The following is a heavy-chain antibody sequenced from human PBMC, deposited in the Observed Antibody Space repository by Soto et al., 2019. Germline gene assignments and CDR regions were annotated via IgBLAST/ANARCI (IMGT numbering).Heavy chain of an antibody. CDR3: ARDLYPLAYYFDF. D-gene: IGHD2-8*01. Sequence: GASVKVSCKASGYTFTNHGISWVRQAPGQGLEWLGWISGPNGNTKYAQRLKGRVTMTADTSTSTAYMELRSLRSDDTAVYYCARDLYPLAYYFDFWGQGTLVTVSS. V-gene: IGHV1-18*04. CDR1: GYTFTNHG. J-gene: IGHJ4*02. CDR2: ISGPNGNT.